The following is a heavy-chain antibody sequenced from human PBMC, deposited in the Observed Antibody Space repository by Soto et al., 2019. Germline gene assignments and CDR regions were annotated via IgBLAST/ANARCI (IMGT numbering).Heavy chain of an antibody. J-gene: IGHJ4*02. CDR1: GGTFSSLA. D-gene: IGHD3-10*01. CDR3: ARSPGVFDY. V-gene: IGHV1-69*06. CDR2: LVPVFGTA. Sequence: QVQLVQSGAEVKKPGSSVKVSCKASGGTFSSLAISWVRQAPGQGLEWMGGLVPVFGTANYAQKFQDRVTITEDKSTSTSYIELSSLRSEDTAVYYCARSPGVFDYWGQETLVTVSS.